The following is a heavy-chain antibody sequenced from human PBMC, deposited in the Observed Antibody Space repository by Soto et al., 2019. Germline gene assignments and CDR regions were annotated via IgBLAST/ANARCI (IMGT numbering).Heavy chain of an antibody. J-gene: IGHJ3*01. CDR1: GGTFNTFA. D-gene: IGHD1-26*01. CDR3: ACASKWELLGYFYGMDV. V-gene: IGHV1-69*01. CDR2: IIPLFNTP. Sequence: QVQLVQSGAEVKKPGSSAKVSCKASGGTFNTFAFTWVRQAPGQGFEWMGGIIPLFNTPDYAQKFQGRLTITADEATTTVFLELSGLSAEDTAVYFCACASKWELLGYFYGMDVGGHGTMVTVSS.